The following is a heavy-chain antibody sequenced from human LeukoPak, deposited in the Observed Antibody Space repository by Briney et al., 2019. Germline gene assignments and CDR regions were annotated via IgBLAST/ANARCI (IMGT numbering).Heavy chain of an antibody. V-gene: IGHV4-59*08. D-gene: IGHD2-15*01. CDR1: GGSIGTYY. CDR2: IHNSGRS. Sequence: SETLSLTCTVSGGSIGTYYWSWIRQPPGKGLEWIAYIHNSGRSNYTPSLKSRATISLDTSKNQFSLKLSSVTAADTAVYYCARRSGVVAAGDAFDIWGQGTMVTVSS. CDR3: ARRSGVVAAGDAFDI. J-gene: IGHJ3*02.